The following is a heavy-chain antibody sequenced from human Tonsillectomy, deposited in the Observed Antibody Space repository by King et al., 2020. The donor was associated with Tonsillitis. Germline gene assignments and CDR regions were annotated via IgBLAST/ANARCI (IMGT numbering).Heavy chain of an antibody. D-gene: IGHD5-18*01. CDR2: ISYDGSNK. CDR1: GFTFSSYA. CDR3: ARVGAGYSYPPDY. Sequence: VQLVESGGGEVQPGRSLRLSCAASGFTFSSYAMHWVRQAPGKGLEWVAVISYDGSNKYYADSVKGRFTISRDNSKNTLYLQMNSLRAEDTAVYYCARVGAGYSYPPDYWGQGTLVTVSS. J-gene: IGHJ4*02. V-gene: IGHV3-30-3*01.